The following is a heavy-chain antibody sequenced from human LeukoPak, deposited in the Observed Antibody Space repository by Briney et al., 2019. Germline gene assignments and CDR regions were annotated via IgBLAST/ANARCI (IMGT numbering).Heavy chain of an antibody. CDR1: GFTFDDYA. V-gene: IGHV3-9*01. CDR2: ISWNSGSI. J-gene: IGHJ3*02. Sequence: GGSLRLSCAASGFTFDDYAMHWVRQAPGKGLEWVSGISWNSGSIGYADSVKGRFTISRDNAKNSLYLQMNSLRAEDTALYYCVKDPTRVLRLRRAAFDIWGQGTMVTVSS. CDR3: VKDPTRVLRLRRAAFDI. D-gene: IGHD3-3*01.